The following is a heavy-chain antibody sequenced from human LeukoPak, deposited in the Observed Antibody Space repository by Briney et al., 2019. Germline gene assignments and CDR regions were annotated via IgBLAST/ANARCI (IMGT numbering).Heavy chain of an antibody. CDR1: GFTFSSDW. J-gene: IGHJ4*02. V-gene: IGHV3-74*03. D-gene: IGHD6-6*01. CDR3: ARVGVGARRVDY. Sequence: GGSLRLSCAASGFTFSSDWMHWVRQAPGKGLVWVSRISSDGSDTKYADSVKGRFTISRDNAKNTLYLQMNSLRVEDTAVYYCARVGVGARRVDYWGQGTLVTVSS. CDR2: ISSDGSDT.